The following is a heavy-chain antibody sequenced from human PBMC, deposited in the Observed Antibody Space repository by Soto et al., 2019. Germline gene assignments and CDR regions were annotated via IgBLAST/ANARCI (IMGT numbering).Heavy chain of an antibody. J-gene: IGHJ4*02. V-gene: IGHV3-49*03. CDR1: GFTFDDYA. Sequence: PGGSLRLSCSASGFTFDDYAMSWFRQAPGKGLEWVGFIRSKAYGETTDYAASVKGRFTISRDYSKSIAYLQMNSLKTEDTAVYYCGRDRRSGRYSGSYFLGYSAQGSLVIGSS. CDR2: IRSKAYGETT. CDR3: GRDRRSGRYSGSYFLGY. D-gene: IGHD1-26*01.